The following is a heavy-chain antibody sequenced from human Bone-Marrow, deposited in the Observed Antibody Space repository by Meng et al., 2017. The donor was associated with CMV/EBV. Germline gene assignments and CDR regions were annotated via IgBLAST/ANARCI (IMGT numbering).Heavy chain of an antibody. CDR3: ARLWFGGTMDV. V-gene: IGHV4-59*01. CDR2: IYYSGST. D-gene: IGHD3-10*01. CDR1: GGSISSYY. Sequence: GSLRLSCTVSGGSISSYYWSWIRQPPGKGLEWIGYIYYSGSTNYNPSLKSRVTISVDTSENQFSLKLSSVTAADTAVYYCARLWFGGTMDVWGQGTTVTVSS. J-gene: IGHJ6*02.